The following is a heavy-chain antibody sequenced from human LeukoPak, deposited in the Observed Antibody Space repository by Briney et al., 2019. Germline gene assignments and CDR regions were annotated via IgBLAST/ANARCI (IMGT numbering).Heavy chain of an antibody. CDR2: IYGDDET. V-gene: IGHV3-53*05. J-gene: IGHJ4*02. CDR1: GFTITTNY. Sequence: GGFLRLSCAASGFTITTNYMNWVRQAPGKGLEWVSVIYGDDETNYADSVKGRFTISRDNSKNTLYLQMNSLRPEDTAVYYCAKDAAGGAAARLALGYWGQGTLVTVSS. CDR3: AKDAAGGAAARLALGY. D-gene: IGHD6-13*01.